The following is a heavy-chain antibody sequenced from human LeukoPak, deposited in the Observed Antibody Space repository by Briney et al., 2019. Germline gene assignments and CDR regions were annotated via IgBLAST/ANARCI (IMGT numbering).Heavy chain of an antibody. D-gene: IGHD2-21*02. CDR1: GFTVSTNY. Sequence: GGSLRLSCVVSGFTVSTNYMSWVRQAPGKGLEWGSVFYSGGDTYYADSLKGRFTISRDTSKNTLYLQMDSLRAEDTAVYYCARGGGAYCGDDCRRTFEFWAQGTLLSVPS. CDR2: FYSGGDT. J-gene: IGHJ4*02. V-gene: IGHV3-53*01. CDR3: ARGGGAYCGDDCRRTFEF.